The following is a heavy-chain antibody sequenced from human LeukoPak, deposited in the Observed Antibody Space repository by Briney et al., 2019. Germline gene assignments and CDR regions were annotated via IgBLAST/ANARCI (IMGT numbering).Heavy chain of an antibody. CDR3: ARHPTNYYDSSGYPPDY. CDR1: GGSISSGGYY. J-gene: IGHJ4*02. V-gene: IGHV4-31*03. CDR2: IYYSGTT. Sequence: SETLSLTCTVSGGSISSGGYYWTWIRQYPGKGLEWIGYIYYSGTTYYNPSLQSRVTISGDTSKNQFSLKLSSVTAADTAVYYCARHPTNYYDSSGYPPDYWGQGTLVTVSS. D-gene: IGHD3-22*01.